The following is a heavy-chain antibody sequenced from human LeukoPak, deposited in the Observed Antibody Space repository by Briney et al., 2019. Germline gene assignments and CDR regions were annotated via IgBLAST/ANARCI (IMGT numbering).Heavy chain of an antibody. CDR1: GFTFSNAW. J-gene: IGHJ4*02. Sequence: PGXSLRLSCAASGFTFSNAWMSWVRQAPGKGLEWVGRIKSKTDGGKTDYAAAGKGKLTISRDDSKNTLYLQMNSLKTEDTAVYYCTTVSGYWGQGTLVTVSS. V-gene: IGHV3-15*01. CDR2: IKSKTDGGKT. CDR3: TTVSGY.